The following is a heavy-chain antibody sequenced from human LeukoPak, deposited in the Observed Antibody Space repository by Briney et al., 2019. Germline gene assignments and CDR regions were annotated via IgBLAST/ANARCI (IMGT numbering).Heavy chain of an antibody. J-gene: IGHJ6*03. V-gene: IGHV1-69*05. CDR3: ARADPLEWFGPVYYYYMDV. CDR2: IMPLFGTA. Sequence: ASVKVSCKTSGGTFNNSAISWVRQAPGQGLEWLGGIMPLFGTAGYAQKFQGRVTITKDESTRTVYLELTSLTSDDTAVYYCARADPLEWFGPVYYYYMDVWGKGTTVTVSS. CDR1: GGTFNNSA. D-gene: IGHD3-3*01.